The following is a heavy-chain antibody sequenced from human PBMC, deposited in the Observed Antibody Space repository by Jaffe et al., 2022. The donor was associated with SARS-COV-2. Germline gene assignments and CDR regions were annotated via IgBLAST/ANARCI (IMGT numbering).Heavy chain of an antibody. J-gene: IGHJ6*03. Sequence: QVQLQESGPGLVKPSETLSLTCSVSSGSTSSDYWGWIRQPPGKGLEWIGYIHYSRNTNYNPSLRSRVTISIDTSKDQFSLKLSSVTAADTAVYYCARVITYYDILTYDSKDYYYYYMDVWGKGTTVTVSS. CDR1: SGSTSSDY. D-gene: IGHD3-9*01. CDR3: ARVITYYDILTYDSKDYYYYYMDV. V-gene: IGHV4-59*01. CDR2: IHYSRNT.